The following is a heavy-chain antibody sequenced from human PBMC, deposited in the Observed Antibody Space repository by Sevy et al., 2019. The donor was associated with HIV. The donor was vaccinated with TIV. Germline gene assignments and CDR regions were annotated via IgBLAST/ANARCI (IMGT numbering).Heavy chain of an antibody. CDR1: GYTFTSYY. J-gene: IGHJ3*02. CDR2: INPSGGST. D-gene: IGHD3-22*01. V-gene: IGHV1-46*01. Sequence: ASVKVSCKASGYTFTSYYMHWVRQAPGQGLEWMGIINPSGGSTSYAQKFQGRVTMTRDTSTCTVYMELSSLRSEDTAVYYCARDRRRITMIVVVLGSAFDIWGQGTMVTVSS. CDR3: ARDRRRITMIVVVLGSAFDI.